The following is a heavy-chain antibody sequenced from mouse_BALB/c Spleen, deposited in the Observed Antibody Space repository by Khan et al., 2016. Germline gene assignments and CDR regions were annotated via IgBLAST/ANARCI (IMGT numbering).Heavy chain of an antibody. CDR1: GYSITSDYA. V-gene: IGHV3-2*02. D-gene: IGHD1-3*01. CDR3: ARCDIGDKDAMDY. Sequence: EVQLQESGPGLVKPSQSLSLTCTVTGYSITSDYAWNWIRQFPGNRLEWMGYISYSGSTSYNPSLKSRISITRDTSKNQFFLQLNSVTLEDTAKYDCARCDIGDKDAMDYWDQGTSVTDSS. J-gene: IGHJ4*01. CDR2: ISYSGST.